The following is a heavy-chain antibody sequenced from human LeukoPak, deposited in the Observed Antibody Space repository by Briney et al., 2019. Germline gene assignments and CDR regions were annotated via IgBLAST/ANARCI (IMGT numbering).Heavy chain of an antibody. CDR3: ARVGGSGSYYEYYFDY. V-gene: IGHV1-8*03. Sequence: ASVKVSCKASGYTFTRYDINWVRQAAGQGLEWMGWMSPNSGNTGYAQKFQGRVTITTNTSINTAYMELSSLRYEDTAVYYCARVGGSGSYYEYYFDYWGQGTLVTVSS. J-gene: IGHJ4*02. CDR2: MSPNSGNT. CDR1: GYTFTRYD. D-gene: IGHD3-10*01.